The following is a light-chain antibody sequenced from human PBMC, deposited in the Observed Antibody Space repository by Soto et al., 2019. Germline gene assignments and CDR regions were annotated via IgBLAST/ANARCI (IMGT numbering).Light chain of an antibody. CDR3: QQYNRYYT. CDR2: DAS. V-gene: IGKV1-5*01. Sequence: DIPMTQSPSTLSASVGDRVTITCRASQSINTWLAWYQQKPGKAPKLLIYDASTLESGVPSRFSGSGSGTEFTLNISSLQPDDFGTYYCQQYNRYYTFGQGTKLEIK. CDR1: QSINTW. J-gene: IGKJ2*01.